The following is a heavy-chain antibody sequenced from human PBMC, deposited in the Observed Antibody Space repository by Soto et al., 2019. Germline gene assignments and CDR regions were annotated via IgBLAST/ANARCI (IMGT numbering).Heavy chain of an antibody. CDR3: AKDRVESGLGEVDY. J-gene: IGHJ4*02. D-gene: IGHD3-16*01. CDR1: GFTFSSHG. Sequence: QVQLVESGGGVVQPGRSLRLSCAASGFTFSSHGMHWVRQAPGKGLEWVAVISFDGSNKYYVDSVKGRFTISRDNSKNTLYLQMNSLRAEDTAVYHCAKDRVESGLGEVDYWGQGTLVTVSS. V-gene: IGHV3-30*18. CDR2: ISFDGSNK.